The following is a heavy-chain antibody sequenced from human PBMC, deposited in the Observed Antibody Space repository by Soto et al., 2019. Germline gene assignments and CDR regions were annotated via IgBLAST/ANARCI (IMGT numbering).Heavy chain of an antibody. CDR1: GGSISSSSYY. Sequence: SGALSGTRGVSGGSISSSSYYWGWIRQPPGKGLEWIGRSYYSGSTYYNPSLKSRVTISVDTSKNQFSLKLSSVTAADTAVYYCARLAYYDILTGYQDNWFDPWGQGTLVTVSS. D-gene: IGHD3-9*01. J-gene: IGHJ5*02. V-gene: IGHV4-39*01. CDR3: ARLAYYDILTGYQDNWFDP. CDR2: SYYSGST.